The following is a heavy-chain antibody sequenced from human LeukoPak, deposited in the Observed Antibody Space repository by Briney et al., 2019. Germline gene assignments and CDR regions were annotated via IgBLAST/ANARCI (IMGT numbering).Heavy chain of an antibody. CDR3: ARDGEYCSSTSCSWHYGMDV. CDR2: IIPIFGTA. CDR1: GGTFSSYA. V-gene: IGHV1-69*13. J-gene: IGHJ6*04. Sequence: AASVMVSCKASGGTFSSYAISWVRQAPGQGLEWMGGIIPIFGTANYAQKFQGRVTITADESTSTAYMELSSLRSEDTAVYYCARDGEYCSSTSCSWHYGMDVWGKGTTVTVSS. D-gene: IGHD2-2*01.